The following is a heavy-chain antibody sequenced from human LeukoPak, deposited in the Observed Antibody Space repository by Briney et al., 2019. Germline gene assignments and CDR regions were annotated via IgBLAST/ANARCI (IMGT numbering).Heavy chain of an antibody. Sequence: GGSLRLSCATSGYTFSHYSMNWVRQSPGKGLEWISSVDGVSDTIYYADSVKGRFTISRDNSKNTLYLQMNSLRAEDTAVYYCAIRRYGDYRDAFDIWGQGTMVTVSS. V-gene: IGHV3-21*04. CDR1: GYTFSHYS. CDR3: AIRRYGDYRDAFDI. D-gene: IGHD4-17*01. J-gene: IGHJ3*02. CDR2: VDGVSDTI.